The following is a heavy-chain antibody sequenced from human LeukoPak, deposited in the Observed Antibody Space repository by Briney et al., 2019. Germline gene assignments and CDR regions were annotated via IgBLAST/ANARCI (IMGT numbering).Heavy chain of an antibody. CDR2: IIPIFGTA. J-gene: IGHJ5*02. V-gene: IGHV1-69*06. D-gene: IGHD6-19*01. CDR1: GGTFSSYA. Sequence: GASVKVSCKASGGTFSSYAISWVRQAPGQGLEWMGGIIPIFGTANYAQKFQGRVTITADKSTGTAYMELSSLRSEDTAVYYCARMTVSGRDNWFDPWGQGTLVTVSS. CDR3: ARMTVSGRDNWFDP.